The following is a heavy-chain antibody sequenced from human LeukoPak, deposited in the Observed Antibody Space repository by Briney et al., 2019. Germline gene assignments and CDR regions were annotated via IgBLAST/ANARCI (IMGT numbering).Heavy chain of an antibody. CDR1: GYTFTGYY. J-gene: IGHJ5*02. Sequence: ASVKVSCKASGYTFTGYYMHWVRQAPGQGLEWMGWINPNSGGTNYAQKFQGRVTMTRDTSISTAYMELSRLRSDDTAVYYCASDPNSCTVTTCDNWFDPWGQGTLVTVSS. CDR2: INPNSGGT. CDR3: ASDPNSCTVTTCDNWFDP. V-gene: IGHV1-2*02. D-gene: IGHD4-17*01.